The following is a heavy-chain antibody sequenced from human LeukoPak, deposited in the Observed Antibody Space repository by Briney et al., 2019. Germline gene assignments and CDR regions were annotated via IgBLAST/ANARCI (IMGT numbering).Heavy chain of an antibody. CDR1: EDTFNSYA. V-gene: IGHV1-69*13. D-gene: IGHD2-2*01. CDR2: IIPIFETT. J-gene: IGHJ4*02. Sequence: SVKVSCKASEDTFNSYAISWVRQAPGQGLEWMGGIIPIFETTSYAQNFQGRVTITADESTSTAYMDLNSLRSDDTAVYYCARNSIRGRYCTSSNCYDPFDDWGQGTLVTVSS. CDR3: ARNSIRGRYCTSSNCYDPFDD.